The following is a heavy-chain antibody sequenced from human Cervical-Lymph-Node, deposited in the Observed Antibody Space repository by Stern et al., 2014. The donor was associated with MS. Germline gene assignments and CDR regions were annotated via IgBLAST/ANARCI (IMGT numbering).Heavy chain of an antibody. CDR3: ARGHIPYAYNYLFDY. CDR2: AWKDGSTA. V-gene: IGHV3-33*01. Sequence: QVQLVESGGGVVQPGTSLRLSCAASGFTFSSYGMHWVRQAPGKGLEWVALAWKDGSTAYYTNSVKGRFTISRDNSKNTLSLQMNSLTAEDTAVYYCARGHIPYAYNYLFDYWGQGTLVTVSS. D-gene: IGHD5-24*01. J-gene: IGHJ4*02. CDR1: GFTFSSYG.